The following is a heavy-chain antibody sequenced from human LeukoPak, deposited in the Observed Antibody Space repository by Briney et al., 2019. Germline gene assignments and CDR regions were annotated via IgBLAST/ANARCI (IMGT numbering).Heavy chain of an antibody. Sequence: GGSLRLSCAASGFTFSSYSMNWVRQAPGKGLEWVSYISSNSDTRYYADSVKGRFTISRDNAKSSLYLQMNSLRAEDTAVYFCTRDLERTTVVTHFDFWGQGTLVTVSS. CDR1: GFTFSSYS. CDR2: ISSNSDTR. V-gene: IGHV3-48*04. J-gene: IGHJ4*02. D-gene: IGHD4-23*01. CDR3: TRDLERTTVVTHFDF.